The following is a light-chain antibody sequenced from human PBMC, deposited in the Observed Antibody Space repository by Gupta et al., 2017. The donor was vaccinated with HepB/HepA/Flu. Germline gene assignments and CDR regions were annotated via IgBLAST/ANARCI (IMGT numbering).Light chain of an antibody. Sequence: FVLPQPLSVSEFPGKTVIISCTRSSGNIASNFVQWHQQRPGGAPNLLIYEDKQRPSGVPHRFSGSIDRSSNSASLTISGLQAEDEADYYCQSYDYNAWVFGGGTKLTVL. CDR3: QSYDYNAWV. J-gene: IGLJ3*02. V-gene: IGLV6-57*04. CDR1: SGNIASNF. CDR2: EDK.